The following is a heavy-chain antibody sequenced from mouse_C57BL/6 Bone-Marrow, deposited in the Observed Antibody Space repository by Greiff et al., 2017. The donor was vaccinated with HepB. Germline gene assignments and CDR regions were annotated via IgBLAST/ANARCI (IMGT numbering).Heavy chain of an antibody. J-gene: IGHJ4*01. CDR2: ISNGGGST. V-gene: IGHV5-12*01. Sequence: EVKLVESGGGLVQPGGSLKLSCAASGFTFSDYYMYWVRQTPEKRLEWVAYISNGGGSTYYPDTVKGRFTISRDNAKNTLYLQMSRLKSEDTAMYYCARGGPKWADAMDYWGQGTSVTVSS. D-gene: IGHD1-3*01. CDR3: ARGGPKWADAMDY. CDR1: GFTFSDYY.